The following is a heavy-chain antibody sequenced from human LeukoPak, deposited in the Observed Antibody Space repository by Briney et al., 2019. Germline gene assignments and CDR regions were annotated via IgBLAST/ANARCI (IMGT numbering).Heavy chain of an antibody. CDR2: IRYDGSDK. V-gene: IGHV3-30*02. Sequence: RCLRLSCAAAGFTFSSYGMRSVRQAPSKGLEWVASIRYDGSDKYYAESVKGRFTISRDNSKNTLILQMNSLRSEDTALYYCAKGRYGYSYGSIFDYLGQGTLVTVSS. CDR1: GFTFSSYG. J-gene: IGHJ4*02. D-gene: IGHD5-18*01. CDR3: AKGRYGYSYGSIFDY.